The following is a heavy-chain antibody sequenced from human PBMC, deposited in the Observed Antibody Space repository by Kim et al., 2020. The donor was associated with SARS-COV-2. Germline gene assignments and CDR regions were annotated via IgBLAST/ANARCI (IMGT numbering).Heavy chain of an antibody. V-gene: IGHV3-23*01. D-gene: IGHD6-19*01. CDR3: AKVVSSGFYYYYGMDV. J-gene: IGHJ6*02. CDR2: ISGSGGST. Sequence: GGSLRLSCAASGFTFSSYAMSWVRQAPGKGLEWVSAISGSGGSTYYADSVKGRFTISRDNSKNTLYLQMNSLRAEDTAVYYCAKVVSSGFYYYYGMDVWGQGTTVTVSS. CDR1: GFTFSSYA.